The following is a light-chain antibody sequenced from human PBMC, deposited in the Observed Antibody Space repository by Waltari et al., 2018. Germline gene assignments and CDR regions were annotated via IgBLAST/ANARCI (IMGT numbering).Light chain of an antibody. CDR1: KTINDW. Sequence: DIQMTQSPSTLSASVGDSVTITCRASKTINDWLAWSQQRPGKAPRLLIYKASTLPSGVPSRFVGGGSGTEFTLTISSLQPDDFATYYCQYYYSFSRTFGQGTKVEIK. J-gene: IGKJ1*01. CDR3: QYYYSFSRT. V-gene: IGKV1-5*03. CDR2: KAS.